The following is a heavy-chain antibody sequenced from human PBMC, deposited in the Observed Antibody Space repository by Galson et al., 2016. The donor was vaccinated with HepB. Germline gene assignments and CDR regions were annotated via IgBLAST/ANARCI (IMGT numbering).Heavy chain of an antibody. CDR2: IYSGGST. D-gene: IGHD1-20*01. Sequence: SLRLSCAASGFTFSTYSMSWVRQAPGKGLEWVSLIYSGGSTYYADSVKGRFTISIDNSKNTLYLQMNSLRAEDTAVYYCSSMTGTTPGGYWGQGTLVTVSS. V-gene: IGHV3-53*01. CDR1: GFTFSTYS. J-gene: IGHJ4*02. CDR3: SSMTGTTPGGY.